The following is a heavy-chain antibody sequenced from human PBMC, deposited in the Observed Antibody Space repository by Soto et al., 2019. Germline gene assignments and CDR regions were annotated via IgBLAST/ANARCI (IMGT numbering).Heavy chain of an antibody. CDR3: ARGDRGIVGGARPFDY. CDR1: GGSVSSGSYY. D-gene: IGHD1-26*01. Sequence: QVQLQESGPGLVKPSETLSLTCTVSGGSVSSGSYYWSWIRQPPGKGLACRGYIYYSGSTKYNPSLHSLVTISVDTSKTRFSLKLNSVTAADTAVYYCARGDRGIVGGARPFDYWGQGTLVTVSS. CDR2: IYYSGST. V-gene: IGHV4-61*01. J-gene: IGHJ4*02.